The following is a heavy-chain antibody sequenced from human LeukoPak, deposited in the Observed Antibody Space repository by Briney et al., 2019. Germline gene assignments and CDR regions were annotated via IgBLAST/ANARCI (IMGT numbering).Heavy chain of an antibody. CDR2: INPSGGSI. D-gene: IGHD6-13*01. V-gene: IGHV1-46*01. CDR3: ARVPAYTVQQNYYGMDV. CDR1: GYTFTSYY. J-gene: IGHJ6*02. Sequence: GASVTVSCKASGYTFTSYYMHCVRQAPGQGLEWMGIINPSGGSISYAQKFQGRVTMTRDTSTSTVYMELSSLRSEDTAVYYCARVPAYTVQQNYYGMDVWGQGTTVTVSS.